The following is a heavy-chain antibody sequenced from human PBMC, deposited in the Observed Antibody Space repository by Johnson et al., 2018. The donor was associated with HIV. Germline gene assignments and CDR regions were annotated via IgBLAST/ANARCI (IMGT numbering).Heavy chain of an antibody. D-gene: IGHD1-26*01. Sequence: QVQLVESGGGVVQPGRSLRLSCAASGFTFSSYGMHWVRQAPGKGLEWVAVISYDGSNKYYVDSVKGRFTISRDNAKNSLYLQMNSLRAEDTAVYYCARVQSLQWELLDGDAFDIWGQGTMVTVSS. V-gene: IGHV3-30*03. J-gene: IGHJ3*02. CDR3: ARVQSLQWELLDGDAFDI. CDR1: GFTFSSYG. CDR2: ISYDGSNK.